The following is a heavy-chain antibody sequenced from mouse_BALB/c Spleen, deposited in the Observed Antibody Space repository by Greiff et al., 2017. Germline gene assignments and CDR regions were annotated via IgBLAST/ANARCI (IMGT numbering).Heavy chain of an antibody. CDR2: ISSGSSTI. CDR3: ARYYDYDGYAMDY. CDR1: GFTFSSFG. V-gene: IGHV5-17*02. D-gene: IGHD2-4*01. Sequence: EVHLVESGGGLVQPGGSRKLSCAASGFTFSSFGMHWVRQAPEKGLEWVAYISSGSSTIYYADTVKGRFTISRDNPKNTLFLQMTSLRSEDTAMYYCARYYDYDGYAMDYWGQGTSVTVSS. J-gene: IGHJ4*01.